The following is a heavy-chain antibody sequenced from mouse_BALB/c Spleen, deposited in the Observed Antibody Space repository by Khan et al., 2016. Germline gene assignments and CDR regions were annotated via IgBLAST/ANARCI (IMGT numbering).Heavy chain of an antibody. V-gene: IGHV9-3-1*01. J-gene: IGHJ3*01. CDR1: GYTFTNYG. Sequence: QIQLVQSGPELKKPGETVKISCKASGYTFTNYGMNWVKQAPGKGLKWMGWINTYTGEPTYAEDFKGRFAFSLETSANTAYLQINNLKDEDTATYFCARRAYDGYWGFAYWGQGTLVTVSA. CDR2: INTYTGEP. D-gene: IGHD2-3*01. CDR3: ARRAYDGYWGFAY.